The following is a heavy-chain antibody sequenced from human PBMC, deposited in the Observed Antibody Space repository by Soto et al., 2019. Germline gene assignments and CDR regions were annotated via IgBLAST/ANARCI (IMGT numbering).Heavy chain of an antibody. CDR1: GFTLSNTG. CDR2: ISHDGSNT. D-gene: IGHD6-19*01. Sequence: QVQLVESGGGVVQPGRSLRLSCVASGFTLSNTGMHWVRQAPGKGLEWVAMISHDGSNTYYGDSVKGRFTISRDNSWNALSLQMDSRRPQDTSVYSFAKDWGSSGCFTLLDPRAEGTL. V-gene: IGHV3-30*18. J-gene: IGHJ5*02. CDR3: AKDWGSSGCFTLLDP.